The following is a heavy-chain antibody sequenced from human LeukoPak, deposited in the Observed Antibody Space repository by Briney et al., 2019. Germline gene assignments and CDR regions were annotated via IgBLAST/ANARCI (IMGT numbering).Heavy chain of an antibody. CDR3: AKDREYYDYVWGTPGAFDI. CDR1: GFTFSSYS. D-gene: IGHD3-16*01. CDR2: ISGSGGST. Sequence: GGSLRLSCAASGFTFSSYSMNRVRQAPGKGLEWVSAISGSGGSTYYADSVKGRFTISRDNSKNTLYLQMNSLRAEDTAVYYCAKDREYYDYVWGTPGAFDIWGQGTMVTVSS. V-gene: IGHV3-23*01. J-gene: IGHJ3*02.